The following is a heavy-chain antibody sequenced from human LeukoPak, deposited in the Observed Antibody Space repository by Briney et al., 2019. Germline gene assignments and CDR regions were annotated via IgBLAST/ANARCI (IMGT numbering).Heavy chain of an antibody. V-gene: IGHV1-69*04. J-gene: IGHJ5*02. Sequence: ASVKVSCKASGYTFTDYYMHWVRQTPGQGLEWMGRIIPILGIANYAQKFQGRVTITADKSTSTAYMELSSLRSEDTAVYYCARASTVTKNWFDPWGQGTLVTVSS. CDR1: GYTFTDYY. D-gene: IGHD4-11*01. CDR2: IIPILGIA. CDR3: ARASTVTKNWFDP.